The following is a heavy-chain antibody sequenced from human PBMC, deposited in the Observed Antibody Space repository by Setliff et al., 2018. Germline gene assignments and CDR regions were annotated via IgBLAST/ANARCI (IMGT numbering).Heavy chain of an antibody. D-gene: IGHD5-12*01. V-gene: IGHV4-39*01. J-gene: IGHJ6*03. CDR3: AKVDIDYIMTRDNTWQYFFYMDV. CDR2: INYSGST. Sequence: TLSLPCSVLGDSLSSGTQYWAWIRQPPGKGLEWIGNINYSGSTYYNPSLKSRVTMSVDASKNQVSLKVTSVTAEDTAVYYCAKVDIDYIMTRDNTWQYFFYMDVWGRGTTVTVSS. CDR1: GDSLSSGTQY.